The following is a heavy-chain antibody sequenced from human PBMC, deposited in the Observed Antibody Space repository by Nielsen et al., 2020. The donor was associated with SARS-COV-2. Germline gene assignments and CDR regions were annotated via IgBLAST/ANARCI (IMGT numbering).Heavy chain of an antibody. CDR3: ARFSRTYGSGE. CDR2: INHSGST. V-gene: IGHV4-34*01. D-gene: IGHD3-10*01. Sequence: SETLSLTCAVYGGSFSGYYWSWIRQPPGKGLEWIGEINHSGSTNYNPSLKSRVTISVDTSKNQFSLKLSSVTAADTAMYYCARFSRTYGSGEWGQGTLVTVSS. J-gene: IGHJ4*02. CDR1: GGSFSGYY.